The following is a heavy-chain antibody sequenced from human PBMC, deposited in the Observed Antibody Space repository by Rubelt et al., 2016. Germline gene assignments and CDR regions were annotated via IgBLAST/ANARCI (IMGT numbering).Heavy chain of an antibody. CDR3: ARDRVVDY. CDR1: GYTFTSYA. V-gene: IGHV1-3*01. Sequence: QVQLVQSGAEVKKPGASVKVSCKASGYTFTSYAMHWVRQAPGQRLEWMGWINAGNGNTKYSQKFQGRVTITRDSSASTAYMELSSLRSEDTAVYYCARDRVVDYWGQGTLVTVSS. CDR2: INAGNGNT. D-gene: IGHD2-2*01. J-gene: IGHJ4*02.